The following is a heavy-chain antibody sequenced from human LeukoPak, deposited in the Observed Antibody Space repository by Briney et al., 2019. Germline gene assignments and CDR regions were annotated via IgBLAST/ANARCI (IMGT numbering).Heavy chain of an antibody. J-gene: IGHJ4*01. CDR1: GFTFSSAW. D-gene: IGHD4-17*01. CDR3: ARPSDGHYAQGGYFDY. CDR2: IKSKTDGGTT. Sequence: RSGGSLRLSCATSGFTFSSAWMTWVRQAPGKGLEWVGLIKSKTDGGTTDYAAPVKGRFTISRDDSKNTVYLQMDSLKTEDTAVYYCARPSDGHYAQGGYFDYWGQGTLAIVSS. V-gene: IGHV3-15*01.